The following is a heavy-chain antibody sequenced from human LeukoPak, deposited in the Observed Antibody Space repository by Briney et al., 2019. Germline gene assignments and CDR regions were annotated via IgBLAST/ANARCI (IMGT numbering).Heavy chain of an antibody. CDR3: ARTGGSHYTYFDY. V-gene: IGHV1-46*01. CDR2: INPSGGST. CDR1: GGTFSSYA. D-gene: IGHD2-15*01. Sequence: ASVKVSCKASGGTFSSYAISWVRQAPGQGLEWMGIINPSGGSTSYAQKFQGRVTMTRDTSTSTVYMELSSLRSEDTAVYYCARTGGSHYTYFDYWGQGTLVTVSS. J-gene: IGHJ4*02.